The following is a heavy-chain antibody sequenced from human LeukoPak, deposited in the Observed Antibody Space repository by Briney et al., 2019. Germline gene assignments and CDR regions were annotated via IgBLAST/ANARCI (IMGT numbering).Heavy chain of an antibody. J-gene: IGHJ4*02. Sequence: GGSLRLSCAASGFTFDDYAMHWVRQAPGKGLEWVSGISWNSGSIGYADSVKGRFTISRDNSKNTLHLQMISLRAEDTAVYYCARDQGAWGYGYNFDYWGQGTLVTVSS. CDR3: ARDQGAWGYGYNFDY. CDR2: ISWNSGSI. D-gene: IGHD3-16*01. V-gene: IGHV3-9*01. CDR1: GFTFDDYA.